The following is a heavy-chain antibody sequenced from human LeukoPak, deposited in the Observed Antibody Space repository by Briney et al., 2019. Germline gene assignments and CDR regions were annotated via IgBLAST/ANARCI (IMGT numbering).Heavy chain of an antibody. V-gene: IGHV4-39*07. CDR1: GGSISSSSYY. CDR3: ARARAVAGLGYPIDY. D-gene: IGHD6-19*01. CDR2: IYYSGST. J-gene: IGHJ4*02. Sequence: SETLSLTCTVSGGSISSSSYYWGWIRQPPGKGLEWIGSIYYSGSTYYNPSLKSRVTISVDTSKNQFSLKLSSVTAADAAVYYCARARAVAGLGYPIDYWGQGTLVTVSS.